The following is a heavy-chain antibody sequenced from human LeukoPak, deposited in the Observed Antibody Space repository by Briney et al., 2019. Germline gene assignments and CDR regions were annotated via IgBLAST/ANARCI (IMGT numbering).Heavy chain of an antibody. D-gene: IGHD3-10*01. CDR2: IRYDGSNK. V-gene: IGHV3-30*02. CDR1: GFTFSSYG. Sequence: GGSLRLSCAASGFTFSSYGMHWVRQAPGKGLEWVAFIRYDGSNKYYADSVKGRFTISRDNSKNTLYLQMNGLRAEDTAVYYCAKEKYGSGSILGDWGQGTLVTVSS. J-gene: IGHJ4*02. CDR3: AKEKYGSGSILGD.